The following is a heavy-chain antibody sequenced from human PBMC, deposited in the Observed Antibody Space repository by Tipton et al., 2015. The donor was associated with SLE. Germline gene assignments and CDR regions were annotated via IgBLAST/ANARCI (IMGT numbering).Heavy chain of an antibody. Sequence: TLSLTCTISGGSISNYFWNWIRQTPGKGLEWIGYISDSGSTNYNPSLKSRLTMSLDAPNKLFSLKLSSLTAADTAVYYCAGHRSDSRSNSFCDLWGRGPLVTVSS. J-gene: IGHJ2*01. CDR2: ISDSGST. V-gene: IGHV4-59*01. CDR3: AGHRSDSRSNSFCDL. D-gene: IGHD2-15*01. CDR1: GGSISNYF.